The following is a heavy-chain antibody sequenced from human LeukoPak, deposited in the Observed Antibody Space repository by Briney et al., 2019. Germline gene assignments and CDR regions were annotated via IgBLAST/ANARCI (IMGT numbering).Heavy chain of an antibody. CDR2: IYYSGST. J-gene: IGHJ6*04. CDR1: GGSISSGGYY. V-gene: IGHV4-31*03. CDR3: ARENDYVNYYYKGMDV. D-gene: IGHD3-16*01. Sequence: SQTLSLTCTVSGGSISSGGYYWSWIRQHPGKGLEWIGYIYYSGSTYYNPSLKSRVTISVDTSKNQFSLKLSSVTDADTAVYYWARENDYVNYYYKGMDVWGKGTTVTVS.